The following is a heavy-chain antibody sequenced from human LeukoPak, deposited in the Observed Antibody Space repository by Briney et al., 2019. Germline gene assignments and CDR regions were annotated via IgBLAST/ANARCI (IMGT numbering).Heavy chain of an antibody. J-gene: IGHJ4*02. CDR3: ARAAGYSSGWYLG. CDR2: IKQDGREK. V-gene: IGHV3-7*01. CDR1: GFTFSSYW. D-gene: IGHD6-19*01. Sequence: SGGSLRLSCAASGFTFSSYWMSWVRQAPGKGLEWVANIKQDGREKYYVDSVKGRFTISRDNAKNPLYLQMNSLGAEDTAVYHCARAAGYSSGWYLGWGQGTLVTVSS.